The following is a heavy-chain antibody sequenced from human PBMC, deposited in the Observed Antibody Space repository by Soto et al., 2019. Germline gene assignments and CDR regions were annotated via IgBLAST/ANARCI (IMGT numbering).Heavy chain of an antibody. V-gene: IGHV4-59*01. J-gene: IGHJ6*02. CDR3: AREQMTTVTGYYYGMDV. CDR2: IYYSGST. D-gene: IGHD4-17*01. Sequence: SETLTLTCTVSGGSISSYYWSWIRQPPGKGLEWIGYIYYSGSTNYNPSLKSRVTISVDTSKNQFSLKLSSVTAADTAVYYCAREQMTTVTGYYYGMDVWGQGTTVTVSS. CDR1: GGSISSYY.